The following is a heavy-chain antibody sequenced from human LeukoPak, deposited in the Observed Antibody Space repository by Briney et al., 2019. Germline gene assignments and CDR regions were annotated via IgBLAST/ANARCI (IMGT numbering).Heavy chain of an antibody. V-gene: IGHV4-34*01. J-gene: IGHJ4*02. CDR3: ARGVRFRGGHRYASPDFDY. Sequence: GSLRLSCAASGFTFSSYWMSWVRQAPGKGLEWIGEINHSGSTNYNPSLKSRVTISVDTSKNQFSLKLSSVTAADTAVYYCARGVRFRGGHRYASPDFDYWGQGTLVTVSS. CDR1: GFTFSSYW. D-gene: IGHD3-16*02. CDR2: INHSGST.